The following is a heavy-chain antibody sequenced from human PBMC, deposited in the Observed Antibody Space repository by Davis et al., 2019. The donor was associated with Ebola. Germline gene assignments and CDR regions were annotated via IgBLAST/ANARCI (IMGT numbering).Heavy chain of an antibody. CDR1: GFTFSSFG. CDR3: ARDSLAYCGGDCLYFDY. D-gene: IGHD2-21*01. J-gene: IGHJ4*02. Sequence: GGSLRPSCPASGFTFSSFGTHWVRQAPGKGLEWVAVISYDGRNKYYADSVKGRFTISRDNSKNTLYLQMNSLRAEDTAVYYFARDSLAYCGGDCLYFDYWGQGTLVTVSS. V-gene: IGHV3-30*03. CDR2: ISYDGRNK.